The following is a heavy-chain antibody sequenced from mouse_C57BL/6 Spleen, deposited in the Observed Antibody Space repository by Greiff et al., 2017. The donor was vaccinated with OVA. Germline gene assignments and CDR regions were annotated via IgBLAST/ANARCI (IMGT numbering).Heavy chain of an antibody. CDR3: ARGDGYPVESAMDY. J-gene: IGHJ4*01. Sequence: QVQLQQPGAELVKPGASVKMSCKASGYTFTSYWITWVKQRPGQGLEWIGDIYPGSGSTNYNEKFKSKATLTVDTSSSTAYMQLSSLTSEDSAVYYCARGDGYPVESAMDYWGQGTSVTVSS. D-gene: IGHD2-3*01. V-gene: IGHV1-55*01. CDR1: GYTFTSYW. CDR2: IYPGSGST.